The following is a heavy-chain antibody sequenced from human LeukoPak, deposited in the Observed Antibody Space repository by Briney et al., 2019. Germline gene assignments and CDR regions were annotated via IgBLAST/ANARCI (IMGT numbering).Heavy chain of an antibody. J-gene: IGHJ4*02. CDR1: GYTFITYG. CDR3: GRGPYCSGGTCYSQYFDY. V-gene: IGHV1-18*01. D-gene: IGHD2-15*01. CDR2: ISAYNGDT. Sequence: ASVKVSCKASGYTFITYGISWVRQAPGQGLEWMGWISAYNGDTNYAQKLQGRVTMTTDTSTSTAYMELRRLRSDDTAVYYCGRGPYCSGGTCYSQYFDYWGQGTLVTVSS.